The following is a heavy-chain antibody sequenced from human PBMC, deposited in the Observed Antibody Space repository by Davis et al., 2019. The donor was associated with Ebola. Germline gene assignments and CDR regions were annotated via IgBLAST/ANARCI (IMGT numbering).Heavy chain of an antibody. CDR2: IYYSGST. CDR3: ARERVEPRILYWWSGIGGCYYYGMDV. Sequence: PSETLSLTCTVSGGSISSYYWSWIRQPPGKGLEWIGYIYYSGSTNYNPSLKSRVTISVDTSKNQFSLKLSSVTAADTAVYYCARERVEPRILYWWSGIGGCYYYGMDVWGQGTTVTVSS. CDR1: GGSISSYY. J-gene: IGHJ6*02. V-gene: IGHV4-59*01. D-gene: IGHD2-8*02.